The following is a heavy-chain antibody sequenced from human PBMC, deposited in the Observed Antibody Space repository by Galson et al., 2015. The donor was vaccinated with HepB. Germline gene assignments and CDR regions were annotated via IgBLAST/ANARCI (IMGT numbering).Heavy chain of an antibody. CDR1: GFTFSSYW. CDR2: INSDGSTT. J-gene: IGHJ3*01. CDR3: ARNIAD. D-gene: IGHD6-13*01. Sequence: SLRLSCAASGFTFSSYWMHWVRQAPGKGLVWVSGINSDGSTTSYADSVKGRFTISRDNAKNTLYLQMNSLRVEDTAVYYCARNIADWGQGTMVTVSS. V-gene: IGHV3-74*01.